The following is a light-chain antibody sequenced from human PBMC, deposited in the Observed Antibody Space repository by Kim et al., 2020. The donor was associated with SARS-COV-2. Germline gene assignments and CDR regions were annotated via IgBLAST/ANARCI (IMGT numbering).Light chain of an antibody. V-gene: IGKV1-5*03. CDR2: KAS. Sequence: SASVGDRVTITCRASQSISGWLAWYQQKPGKAPKLLIYKASSLDSGVPSRFSGSASGTEFTLTISNLQPDDFATYYCQQYNSYPCTFGQGTKLEI. J-gene: IGKJ2*02. CDR3: QQYNSYPCT. CDR1: QSISGW.